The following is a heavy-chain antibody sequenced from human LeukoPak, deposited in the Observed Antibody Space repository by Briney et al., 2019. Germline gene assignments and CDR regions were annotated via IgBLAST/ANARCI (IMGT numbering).Heavy chain of an antibody. Sequence: GGSLRLSCTVSGFTVSSNSMSWVRQAPGKGLEWVSFIYSDNTHYSDSVKGRFTISRDNSKNTLYLQMKSLRAEDTAVYYCAKGGGYEAQYYYYYLDVWGKGTTVTISS. V-gene: IGHV3-66*03. CDR2: IYSDNT. D-gene: IGHD5-12*01. CDR3: AKGGGYEAQYYYYYLDV. J-gene: IGHJ6*03. CDR1: GFTVSSNS.